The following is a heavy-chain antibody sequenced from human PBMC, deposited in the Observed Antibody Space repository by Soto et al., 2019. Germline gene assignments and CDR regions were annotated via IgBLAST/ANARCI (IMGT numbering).Heavy chain of an antibody. D-gene: IGHD6-19*01. V-gene: IGHV3-49*04. J-gene: IGHJ5*02. Sequence: GSLRLSCTASGFTFGDYAMSWVRQAPGKGLEWVGFIRSKAYGGTTEYAASVKGRFTISRDDSKSIAYLQMNSLKTEDTAVYYCTRVDRSGWGPRWFDPWGQGTLVTVSS. CDR3: TRVDRSGWGPRWFDP. CDR1: GFTFGDYA. CDR2: IRSKAYGGTT.